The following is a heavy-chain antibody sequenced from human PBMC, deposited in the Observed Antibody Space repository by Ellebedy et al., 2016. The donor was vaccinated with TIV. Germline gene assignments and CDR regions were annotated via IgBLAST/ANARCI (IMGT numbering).Heavy chain of an antibody. CDR3: ARPYPSPYYMDV. CDR2: ISGSGGST. CDR1: GFTFSSYS. V-gene: IGHV3-23*01. J-gene: IGHJ6*03. Sequence: GESLKISXAASGFTFSSYSMNWVRQAPGKGLEWVSAISGSGGSTYYADSVKGRFTISRDNSKNTLYLQMNSLRAEDTAVYYCARPYPSPYYMDVWGKGTTVTVSS.